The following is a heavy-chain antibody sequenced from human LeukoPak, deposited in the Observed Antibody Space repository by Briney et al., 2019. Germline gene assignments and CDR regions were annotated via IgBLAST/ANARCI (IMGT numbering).Heavy chain of an antibody. Sequence: GGSLRLSCAASGFTFSSYGMHWVRQAPGKGLEWVAVISYDGSNKYYADSVKGRFTISRDNSKNTLYLQMNSLRAEDTAVYYCAKDGPDILTASDYYYYIDVWGKGTTVTISS. CDR2: ISYDGSNK. V-gene: IGHV3-30*18. CDR3: AKDGPDILTASDYYYYIDV. CDR1: GFTFSSYG. D-gene: IGHD3-9*01. J-gene: IGHJ6*03.